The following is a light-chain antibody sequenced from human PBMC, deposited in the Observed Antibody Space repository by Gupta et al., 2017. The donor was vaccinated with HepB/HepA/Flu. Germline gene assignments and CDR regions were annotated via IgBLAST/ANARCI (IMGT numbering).Light chain of an antibody. CDR3: AAWDTSLNVVV. CDR1: SPNVGRNN. Sequence: QSVLTQSTSVSGTPGQRVTISGSGSSPNVGRNNVNWYQQLPGTAPKLLIYSNDERPSGVPDRISGSKSGTSASLAISGLQSEDEADYYCAAWDTSLNVVVFGGGTKLTVL. V-gene: IGLV1-44*01. J-gene: IGLJ2*01. CDR2: SND.